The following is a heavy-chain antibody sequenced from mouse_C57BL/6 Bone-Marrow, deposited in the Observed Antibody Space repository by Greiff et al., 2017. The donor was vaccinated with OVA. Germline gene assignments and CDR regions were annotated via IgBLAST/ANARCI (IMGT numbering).Heavy chain of an antibody. CDR2: IYPGDGDT. V-gene: IGHV1-82*01. Sequence: VKLQESGPELVKPGASVKISCKASGYAFSSSWMNWVKQRPGKGLEWIGRIYPGDGDTNYNGKFKGKATLTADKSSSTAYMQLSSLTSEDSAVYFCAREVSYYGKYSYDAMDYGGQGTSVTVSA. CDR1: GYAFSSSW. D-gene: IGHD2-1*01. J-gene: IGHJ4*01. CDR3: AREVSYYGKYSYDAMDY.